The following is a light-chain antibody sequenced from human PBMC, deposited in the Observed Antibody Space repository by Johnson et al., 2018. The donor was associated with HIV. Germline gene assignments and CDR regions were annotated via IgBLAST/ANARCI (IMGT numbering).Light chain of an antibody. Sequence: QSVLTQPPSVSAAPGQKVTISCSGSSSNIGNNHVSWYQHFSGTAPKLLIYENNKRPSGIPDLFSGSKSGTSATLGITGLQTGDEADYYCGTWDNSLGVFFVFGTGTEVTVL. J-gene: IGLJ1*01. CDR2: ENN. V-gene: IGLV1-51*02. CDR1: SSNIGNNH. CDR3: GTWDNSLGVFFV.